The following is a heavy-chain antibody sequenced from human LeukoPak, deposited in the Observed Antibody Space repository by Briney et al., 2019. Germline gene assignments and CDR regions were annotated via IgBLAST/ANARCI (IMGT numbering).Heavy chain of an antibody. J-gene: IGHJ5*02. CDR1: GYTFSNYG. D-gene: IGHD3-10*01. CDR2: ISPYNGNA. Sequence: ASVKVSCKASGYTFSNYGITWVRQAPGQGLEWMGWISPYNGNADYAQKFQGRVTITADESTSTAYMELSSLRSEDTAVYYCARDLDAGPSGSGNWFDPWGQGTLVTVSS. V-gene: IGHV1-18*01. CDR3: ARDLDAGPSGSGNWFDP.